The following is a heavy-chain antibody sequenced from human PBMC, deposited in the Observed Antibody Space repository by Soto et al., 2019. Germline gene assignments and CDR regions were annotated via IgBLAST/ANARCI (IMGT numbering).Heavy chain of an antibody. CDR3: AREWSGGKKQWLPRGACDS. CDR2: ISSSSSYT. V-gene: IGHV3-11*06. CDR1: GFTFSDYY. Sequence: QVQLVESGGGLVKPGGSLRLSCAASGFTFSDYYMSWIRQAPGKGLEWVSYISSSSSYTNYADSVKGRFTISRDNAKNARDLQRNSLRAEDTAVYYCAREWSGGKKQWLPRGACDSWGQGTMVTVSS. D-gene: IGHD6-19*01. J-gene: IGHJ3*02.